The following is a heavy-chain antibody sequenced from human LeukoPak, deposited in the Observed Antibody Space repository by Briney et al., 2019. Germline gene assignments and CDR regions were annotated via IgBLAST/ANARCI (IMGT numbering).Heavy chain of an antibody. CDR1: GFTVSSNY. Sequence: GGSLRLSCAASGFTVSSNYMSWVRQAPGKGLEWVSVIHSGGSTYYADSVKGRFTISRHNSKNTLYLQMNSLRAEDTAVYYCARAGDENYSYYYYGMDVWGQGTTVTVSS. V-gene: IGHV3-53*04. J-gene: IGHJ6*02. CDR3: ARAGDENYSYYYYGMDV. CDR2: IHSGGST. D-gene: IGHD1-7*01.